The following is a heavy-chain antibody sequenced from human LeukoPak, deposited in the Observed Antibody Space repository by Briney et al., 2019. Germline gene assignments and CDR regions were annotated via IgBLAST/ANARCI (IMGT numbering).Heavy chain of an antibody. D-gene: IGHD6-13*01. CDR3: AREVAIAAAGVGWFDP. J-gene: IGHJ5*02. CDR1: GGTFSSYA. CDR2: IIPIFGTA. Sequence: GASVKVSCKASGGTFSSYAISWMRQAPGQGLEWMGGIIPIFGTANYAQKFQGRVTITADESTSTAYMELSSLRSEDTAVYYCAREVAIAAAGVGWFDPWGQGTLVTVSS. V-gene: IGHV1-69*13.